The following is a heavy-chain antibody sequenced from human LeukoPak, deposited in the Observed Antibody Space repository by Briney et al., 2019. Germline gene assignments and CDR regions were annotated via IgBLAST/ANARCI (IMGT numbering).Heavy chain of an antibody. CDR1: GASVSSYY. J-gene: IGHJ4*02. CDR3: ARHNIVGTPPYPFDY. D-gene: IGHD1-26*01. V-gene: IGHV4-59*08. Sequence: PLETLSLTCTVSGASVSSYYWSWIRQPPGKGLEWIGYISYSGSTNYNPSLKSRVTISVDTSKNQFSLKLNSVTAADTAVYYCARHNIVGTPPYPFDYWGQGTLVTVSS. CDR2: ISYSGST.